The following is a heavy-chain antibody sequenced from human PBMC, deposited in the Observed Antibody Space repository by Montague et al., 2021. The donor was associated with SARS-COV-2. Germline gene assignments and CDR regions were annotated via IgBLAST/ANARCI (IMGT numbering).Heavy chain of an antibody. CDR2: IYYSGST. CDR1: GGSISSYY. Sequence: SETLSLTCTVSGGSISSYYWSWIRQPPGKRLEWIGYIYYSGSTNYNPSXXSRVTISVDTSKNQFSLKLSSATAADTAVYYCARDRRFLEWPGLYYYYGMDVWGQGTTVTVSS. D-gene: IGHD3-3*01. CDR3: ARDRRFLEWPGLYYYYGMDV. J-gene: IGHJ6*02. V-gene: IGHV4-59*01.